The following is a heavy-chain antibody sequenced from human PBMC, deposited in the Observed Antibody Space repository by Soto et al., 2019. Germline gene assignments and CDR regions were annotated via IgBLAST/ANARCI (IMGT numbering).Heavy chain of an antibody. V-gene: IGHV3-48*03. CDR3: ARDQRCSSTSCYLIYYYYGMDV. CDR2: ISSSGSTI. J-gene: IGHJ6*02. D-gene: IGHD2-2*01. CDR1: GFTFSSYE. Sequence: GSLRLSCAASGFTFSSYEMNWVRQAPGKGLEWVSYISSSGSTIYYADSVKGRFTISRDNAKNSLYLQMNSLRAEDTAVYYCARDQRCSSTSCYLIYYYYGMDVWGQGTTVTVSS.